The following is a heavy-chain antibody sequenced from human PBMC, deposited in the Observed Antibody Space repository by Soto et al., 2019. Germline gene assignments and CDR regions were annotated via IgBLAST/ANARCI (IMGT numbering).Heavy chain of an antibody. V-gene: IGHV4-39*01. D-gene: IGHD5-18*01. CDR3: ARHDETAMAPNWFDP. CDR1: GGSISSSSYY. CDR2: IYYSGST. Sequence: SETLSLTCTVSGGSISSSSYYWGWIRQPPGKGLEWIGSIYYSGSTYYNPSLKSRVTISVDTSKNQFSLKLSSVTAADTAVYYCARHDETAMAPNWFDPWGQGTLVTVSS. J-gene: IGHJ5*02.